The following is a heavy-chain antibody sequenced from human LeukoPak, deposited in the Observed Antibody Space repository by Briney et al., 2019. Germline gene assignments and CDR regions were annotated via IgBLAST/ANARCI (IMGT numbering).Heavy chain of an antibody. D-gene: IGHD1-26*01. CDR3: ARVGELRPPDY. CDR2: FSSSGSTI. V-gene: IGHV3-48*03. J-gene: IGHJ4*02. CDR1: GFTFSSYE. Sequence: GGSLRLSCAASGFTFSSYEMSWVRQAPGKGLEWVSYFSSSGSTIYYADSVKGRFTISRDNAKNSLYLQMNSLRAEDTAVYYCARVGELRPPDYWGQGTLVTVSS.